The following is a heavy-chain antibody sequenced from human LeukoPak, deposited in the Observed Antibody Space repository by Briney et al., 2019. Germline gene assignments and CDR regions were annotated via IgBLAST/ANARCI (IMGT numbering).Heavy chain of an antibody. CDR1: GYTFTGYY. CDR3: ARETRYYYDSSGYPFEYYFDY. J-gene: IGHJ4*02. CDR2: INPSGGST. Sequence: VASVKVSCKASGYTFTGYYMHWVRQAPGQGLEWMGIINPSGGSTSYAQKFQGRVTMTRDMSTSTVYMELSSLRSEDTAVYYCARETRYYYDSSGYPFEYYFDYWGQGTLVTVSS. D-gene: IGHD3-22*01. V-gene: IGHV1-46*01.